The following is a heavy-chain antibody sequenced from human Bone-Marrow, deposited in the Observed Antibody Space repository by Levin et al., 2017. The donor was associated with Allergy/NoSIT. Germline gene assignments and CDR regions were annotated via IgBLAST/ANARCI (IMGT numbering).Heavy chain of an antibody. CDR2: ISGYSTNT. J-gene: IGHJ6*02. Sequence: ASVKVSCKASGYSFSSYGINWVRQAPGQGPEWMGWISGYSTNTNYAEKLKGRLSVTKDTSTSTAFMELRSLKSDDTAGYFCVRGNGGGPYGGGFDLWGQGTTVTVSS. CDR1: GYSFSSYG. D-gene: IGHD4/OR15-4a*01. V-gene: IGHV1-18*01. CDR3: VRGNGGGPYGGGFDL.